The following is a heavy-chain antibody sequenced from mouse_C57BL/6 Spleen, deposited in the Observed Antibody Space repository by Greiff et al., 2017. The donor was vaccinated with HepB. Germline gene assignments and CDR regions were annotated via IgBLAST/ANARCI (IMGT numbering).Heavy chain of an antibody. Sequence: EVKLMESGTVLARPGASVKMSCKTSGYTFTSYWMHWVKQRPGQGLEWIGAIYPGNSDTSYNQKFKGKAKLTAVTSASTAYMELSSLTNEDSAVYYCTRYTYGSSYYAMDYWGQGTSVTVSS. CDR3: TRYTYGSSYYAMDY. CDR1: GYTFTSYW. V-gene: IGHV1-5*01. D-gene: IGHD1-1*01. J-gene: IGHJ4*01. CDR2: IYPGNSDT.